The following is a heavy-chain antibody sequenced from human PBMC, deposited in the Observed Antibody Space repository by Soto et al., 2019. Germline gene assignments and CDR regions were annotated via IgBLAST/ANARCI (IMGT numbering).Heavy chain of an antibody. CDR3: ARMATFGSLNWFDP. V-gene: IGHV1-8*01. D-gene: IGHD3-16*01. J-gene: IGHJ5*02. CDR1: VYIFTNND. Sequence: GASMKVAFKASVYIFTNNDVSWWRQATGQGLEWMGWMNPGSGDTGYAQKFQGRVTMTRDISIATAYMELSSLRSDDTAIYYCARMATFGSLNWFDPWGQGTLVTVSS. CDR2: MNPGSGDT.